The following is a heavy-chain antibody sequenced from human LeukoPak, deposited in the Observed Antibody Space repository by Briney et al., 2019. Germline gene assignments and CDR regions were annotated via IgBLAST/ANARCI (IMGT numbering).Heavy chain of an antibody. CDR1: GFTFSTYS. D-gene: IGHD7-27*01. CDR3: ARTLLLTGVSI. J-gene: IGHJ3*02. Sequence: PGGSLRLSCAASGFTFSTYSMNWVRQAPGQGLEWVSSISTSGNTIYYADSVKGRFTISRDNGKTSLYLQMNSLRAEDTAVYFCARTLLLTGVSIWDQGTMVTVSS. CDR2: ISTSGNTI. V-gene: IGHV3-48*04.